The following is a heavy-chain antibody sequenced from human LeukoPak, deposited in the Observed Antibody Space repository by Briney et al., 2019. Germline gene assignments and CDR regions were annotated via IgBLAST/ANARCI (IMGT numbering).Heavy chain of an antibody. V-gene: IGHV4-4*07. CDR1: GGSISSYY. Sequence: SETLSLTCTVSGGSISSYYWSWIRQPAGKGLEWIGRIYTSGSTNYNPSLKSRVTMSVDTSKNQFSLKLSSVTAADTAVYYCASLYYYDSSGYRDYWGQGTLVTVSS. CDR3: ASLYYYDSSGYRDY. D-gene: IGHD3-22*01. CDR2: IYTSGST. J-gene: IGHJ4*02.